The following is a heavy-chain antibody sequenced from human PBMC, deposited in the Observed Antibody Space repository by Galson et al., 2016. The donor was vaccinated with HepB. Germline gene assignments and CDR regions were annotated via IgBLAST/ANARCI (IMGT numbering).Heavy chain of an antibody. J-gene: IGHJ6*02. CDR3: AKEVVRFLHGYGMDV. Sequence: LRLSCAASGFTFSSYAMSWVRQAPGKGLEWVSSISGSGGRTYYADSVKGRFTISRDNSKNTLYLQMKSLRAEDTAVYYCAKEVVRFLHGYGMDVWGQGTTVTVSS. CDR2: ISGSGGRT. D-gene: IGHD3-3*01. CDR1: GFTFSSYA. V-gene: IGHV3-23*01.